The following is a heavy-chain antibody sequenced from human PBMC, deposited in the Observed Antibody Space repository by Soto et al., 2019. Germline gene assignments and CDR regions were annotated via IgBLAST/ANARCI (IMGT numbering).Heavy chain of an antibody. CDR3: ARGYCSGGSCSTYYYYYMDV. V-gene: IGHV1-8*01. CDR2: MNPNSGNT. CDR1: GYTFTSYD. J-gene: IGHJ6*03. Sequence: ASVKVSCKASGYTFTSYDINWVRQATGQGLEWMGWMNPNSGNTGYAQKFQGRVTMTRNTSISTAYMELSSLRSEDTAVYYCARGYCSGGSCSTYYYYYMDVWGKGTTVTVSS. D-gene: IGHD2-15*01.